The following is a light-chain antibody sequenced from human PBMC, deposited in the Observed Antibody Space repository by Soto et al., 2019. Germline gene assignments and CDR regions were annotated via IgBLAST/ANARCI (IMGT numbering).Light chain of an antibody. CDR1: QGISSY. J-gene: IGKJ3*01. CDR2: AAS. V-gene: IGKV1-8*01. Sequence: AIRMTQSPSSFSASTGDRVTITCRASQGISSYLAWYQQKPGKAPKLLIYAASTLQSGVPSRFSGIGSGTDFTLTIFCLQSEDFAPYYCQQYYSYPFTLGPGTTVNIK. CDR3: QQYYSYPFT.